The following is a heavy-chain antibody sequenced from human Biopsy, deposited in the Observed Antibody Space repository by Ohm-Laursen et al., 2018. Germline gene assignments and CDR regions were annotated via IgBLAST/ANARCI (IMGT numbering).Heavy chain of an antibody. CDR2: INPSGSTT. V-gene: IGHV1-46*01. Sequence: VSVKVSCKASGYRFTSYYMHWVRQAPGQGLEWMGMINPSGSTTSYPQIFQGRVTMTRDTSKSTVYMELSSLRSADTAVYFCARNTGWYGDLYYFDYWGQGTLVTVSS. D-gene: IGHD6-19*01. J-gene: IGHJ4*02. CDR1: GYRFTSYY. CDR3: ARNTGWYGDLYYFDY.